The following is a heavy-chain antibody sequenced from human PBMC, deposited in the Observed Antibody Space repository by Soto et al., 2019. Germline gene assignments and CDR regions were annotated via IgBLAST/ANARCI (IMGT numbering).Heavy chain of an antibody. CDR3: AKGDNLGPKTGYAFDP. V-gene: IGHV6-1*01. Sequence: XLSLTFAISGDXVSSNTDSWNWIRQSPSRGLEWLGSTYFRSKWYNDYAVYVKSRIIINPDTSNNKFSLQLNSVNTEETAVYFCAKGDNLGPKTGYAFDPWGQGIMGTVSS. J-gene: IGHJ5*02. CDR2: TYFRSKWYN. D-gene: IGHD5-12*01. CDR1: GDXVSSNTDS.